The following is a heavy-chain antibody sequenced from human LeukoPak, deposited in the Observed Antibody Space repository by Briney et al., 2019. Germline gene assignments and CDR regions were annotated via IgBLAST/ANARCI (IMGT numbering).Heavy chain of an antibody. D-gene: IGHD3-22*01. V-gene: IGHV4-59*01. J-gene: IGHJ6*03. CDR3: ARGRSSGAKRFSLYYYMDV. Sequence: PSETLSLTCTVSGGPISSYYWTWIRQPPGKGLEWIGYIYYTGSTNNNPSLRSRVTISVDTSKNQFSLKLSSVTAADTAVYYCARGRSSGAKRFSLYYYMDVWGRGTTVTVSS. CDR1: GGPISSYY. CDR2: IYYTGST.